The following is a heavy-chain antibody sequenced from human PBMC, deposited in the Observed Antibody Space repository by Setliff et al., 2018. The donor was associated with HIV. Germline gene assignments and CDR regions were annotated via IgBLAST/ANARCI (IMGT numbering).Heavy chain of an antibody. Sequence: GASVKVSCKASGYTFSRYGINWVRQAPGQGLEWMGWISVYNGNRDYALNFQGRVTMTTDTSANTAYMELRSLRSDDTAVYYCARTPARKGRGVYYFDYWGQGTLVTVSS. V-gene: IGHV1-18*01. CDR2: ISVYNGNR. D-gene: IGHD1-26*01. CDR3: ARTPARKGRGVYYFDY. J-gene: IGHJ4*02. CDR1: GYTFSRYG.